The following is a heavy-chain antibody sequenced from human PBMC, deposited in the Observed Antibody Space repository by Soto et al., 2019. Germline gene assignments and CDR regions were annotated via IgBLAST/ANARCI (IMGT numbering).Heavy chain of an antibody. CDR2: IYDSGST. J-gene: IGHJ4*02. Sequence: SETLSLTCTVSGGSVSSSSYSCGWIRQHPGKGLESLGYIYDSGSTYYNPSLKSRVTISVDTSKNQFSLKLSSVTAADTAVYYCARVVDRFGELNPYDKYYFDYWGQGTLVTVSS. D-gene: IGHD3-10*01. CDR1: GGSVSSSSYS. V-gene: IGHV4-31*03. CDR3: ARVVDRFGELNPYDKYYFDY.